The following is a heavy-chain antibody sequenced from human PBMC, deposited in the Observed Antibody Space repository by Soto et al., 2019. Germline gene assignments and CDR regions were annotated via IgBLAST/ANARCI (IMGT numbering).Heavy chain of an antibody. CDR3: ARREIQGPIDY. D-gene: IGHD1-26*01. V-gene: IGHV4-28*01. CDR1: GYSISSSNW. J-gene: IGHJ4*02. CDR2: IYYSGTT. Sequence: QVQLQESGPGLVKPSDTLSLTCAVSGYSISSSNWWGWIRQPPGKGLEWIGYIYYSGTTYYNPSLKSRVSLSVATSKNQFSLKLTSVTAVDTAVYYCARREIQGPIDYWGQGTLVTVSS.